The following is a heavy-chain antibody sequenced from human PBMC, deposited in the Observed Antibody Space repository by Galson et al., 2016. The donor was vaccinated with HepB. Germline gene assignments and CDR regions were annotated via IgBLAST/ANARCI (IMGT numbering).Heavy chain of an antibody. Sequence: SLRLSCAASGFTFSSYDMQWVRQATGKGLEWVSAIGTAGDTYYPGSVKGRFTISRENAKNSLYLQMNSLRAGDTAVYYCARGGGFPSYYYYGMDVWGQGATVTVSS. V-gene: IGHV3-13*01. CDR3: ARGGGFPSYYYYGMDV. D-gene: IGHD3-16*01. CDR2: IGTAGDT. J-gene: IGHJ6*02. CDR1: GFTFSSYD.